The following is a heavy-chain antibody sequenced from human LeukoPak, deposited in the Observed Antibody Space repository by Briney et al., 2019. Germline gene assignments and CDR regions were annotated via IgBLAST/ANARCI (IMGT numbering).Heavy chain of an antibody. Sequence: GGSLRLSCAASGFTFSSYAMHWVRQAPGKGLEYVSAISSNGGSTYYANSVKGRFTISRDNSKNTLYLQMGSLRAEDMAVYYCARDMVRGVIRYYMDVWGKGTTVTISS. CDR1: GFTFSSYA. J-gene: IGHJ6*03. V-gene: IGHV3-64*01. CDR2: ISSNGGST. D-gene: IGHD3-10*01. CDR3: ARDMVRGVIRYYMDV.